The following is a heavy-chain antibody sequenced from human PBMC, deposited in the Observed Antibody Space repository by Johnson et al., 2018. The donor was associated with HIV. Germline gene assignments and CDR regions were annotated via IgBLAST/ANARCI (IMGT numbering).Heavy chain of an antibody. CDR3: ARDQSSRQAFDI. CDR1: GFTFDDYG. V-gene: IGHV3-20*04. J-gene: IGHJ3*02. D-gene: IGHD6-6*01. Sequence: VQLVESGGGLVQPGRSLRLSCTASGFTFDDYGMSWVRQAPGKGLEWVSGINWNGGSTGYADYVKGRFTISRDNAKNSLYLQMNSLRAEDTALYYCARDQSSRQAFDIWGQGTMVTVSS. CDR2: INWNGGST.